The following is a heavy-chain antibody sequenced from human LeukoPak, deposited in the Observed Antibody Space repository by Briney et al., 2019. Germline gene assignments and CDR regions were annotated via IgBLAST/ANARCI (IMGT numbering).Heavy chain of an antibody. D-gene: IGHD4-23*01. CDR1: GFTFSSDS. V-gene: IGHV3-21*01. CDR2: ISSSSSYI. J-gene: IGHJ6*02. Sequence: GGSLRLSCAASGFTFSSDSMNWVRQAPGKGLEWLSSISSSSSYIYYADSVKGRFTISRDNAKNSLYLQMNSLRAEDTAVYYCARDYGDHGGWGGEYYYYYGMDVWGQGTTVTVSS. CDR3: ARDYGDHGGWGGEYYYYYGMDV.